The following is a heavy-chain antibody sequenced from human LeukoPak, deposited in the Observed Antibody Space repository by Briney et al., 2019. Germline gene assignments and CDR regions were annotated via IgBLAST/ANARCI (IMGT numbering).Heavy chain of an antibody. J-gene: IGHJ4*02. D-gene: IGHD2-21*02. CDR3: ARDRCGGDCFSTPDY. CDR1: GFCFSNYA. V-gene: IGHV3-64*01. CDR2: IINNGGST. Sequence: GGSLRLSCAASGFCFSNYAMHWVRQAPGKGLEHISSIINNGGSTYYANSVKGRFTISRDNSKSTLYLQMGSLRVEDMAVYFCARDRCGGDCFSTPDYWGQGTLVTVSS.